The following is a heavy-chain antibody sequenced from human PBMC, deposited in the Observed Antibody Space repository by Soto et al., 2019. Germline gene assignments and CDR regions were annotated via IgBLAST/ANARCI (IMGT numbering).Heavy chain of an antibody. CDR1: GGSISPYY. J-gene: IGHJ4*02. Sequence: SETLSLTCTVSGGSISPYYWSWIRQPAGKGLEWIGRIYASGSTNYNPSLKGRVTMSVATSKNQFSLKLSSVTAADTAVYYCARGGMVIIPTATAFDYWGQGTPVTVSS. D-gene: IGHD2-2*01. CDR3: ARGGMVIIPTATAFDY. CDR2: IYASGST. V-gene: IGHV4-4*07.